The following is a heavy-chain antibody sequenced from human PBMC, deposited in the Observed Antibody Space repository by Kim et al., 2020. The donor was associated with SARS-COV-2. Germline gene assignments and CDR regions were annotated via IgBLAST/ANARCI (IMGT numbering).Heavy chain of an antibody. Sequence: SETLSLTCAVYGGSFSGYYWSWIRQPPGKGLEWIGEINHSGSTNYNPSLKSRVTISVDTSNNQFSLKLSSVTAADTAVYYCARGTRQWLSRHYYYYMDVWGKGTTVTVSS. CDR2: INHSGST. CDR1: GGSFSGYY. CDR3: ARGTRQWLSRHYYYYMDV. J-gene: IGHJ6*03. V-gene: IGHV4-34*01. D-gene: IGHD6-19*01.